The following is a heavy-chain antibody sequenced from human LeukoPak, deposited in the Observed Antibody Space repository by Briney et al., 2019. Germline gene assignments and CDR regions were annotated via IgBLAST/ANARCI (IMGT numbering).Heavy chain of an antibody. CDR1: GFTFSSYA. CDR3: ARGTFGSSPFFDY. D-gene: IGHD6-6*01. J-gene: IGHJ4*02. V-gene: IGHV3-30*04. Sequence: GGSLRLSCAASGFTFSSYAMSWVRQAPGKGLEWVAFIQFDGNNQNYADSMKGRFTISRDNSKNSLYLRINSLRVEDTAVYHCARGTFGSSPFFDYWGQGTLVSVSS. CDR2: IQFDGNNQ.